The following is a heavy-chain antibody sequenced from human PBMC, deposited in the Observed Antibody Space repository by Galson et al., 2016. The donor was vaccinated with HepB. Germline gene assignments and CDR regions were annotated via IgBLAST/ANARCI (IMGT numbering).Heavy chain of an antibody. Sequence: SLRLSCAASGFTFSDYWMHWVRQAPGKGLEWVAGISYDGNNKYYTDSVKGRFTISRDNSKNTLYLQMNSLRADDTAVYSCAKGSSGTYNSDDAFDIWGLGTLVTVSS. CDR3: AKGSSGTYNSDDAFDI. CDR1: GFTFSDYW. CDR2: ISYDGNNK. J-gene: IGHJ3*02. V-gene: IGHV3-30*18. D-gene: IGHD3-10*01.